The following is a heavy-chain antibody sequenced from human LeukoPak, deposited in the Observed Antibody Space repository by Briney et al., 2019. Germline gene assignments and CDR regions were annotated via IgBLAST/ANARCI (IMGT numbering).Heavy chain of an antibody. V-gene: IGHV3-21*01. CDR3: ARIREYYYYYYGMDV. Sequence: GGSLRLSCAASGFTFSSYSMNWVRQAPGKGLEWVSSISSSSSYIYHADSVKGRFTISRDNAENSLYLQMNSLRAEDTAVYYCARIREYYYYYYGMDVWGQGTTVTVSS. D-gene: IGHD3-10*01. J-gene: IGHJ6*02. CDR2: ISSSSSYI. CDR1: GFTFSSYS.